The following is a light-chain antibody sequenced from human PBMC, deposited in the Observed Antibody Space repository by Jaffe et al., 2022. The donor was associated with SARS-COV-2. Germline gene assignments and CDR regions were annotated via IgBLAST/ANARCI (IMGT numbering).Light chain of an antibody. CDR1: SSNIGYNY. V-gene: IGLV1-51*01. CDR2: DNS. CDR3: GAWDTNLRAYV. J-gene: IGLJ1*01. Sequence: QSVLTQPPSVSAAPGQKVTISCSGSSSNIGYNYVSWYQQLPGTAPKLLIYDNSERPSGIPDRFSGSRSGTSATLAITGLQTGDEAAYYCGAWDTNLRAYVFGTETKVTVL.